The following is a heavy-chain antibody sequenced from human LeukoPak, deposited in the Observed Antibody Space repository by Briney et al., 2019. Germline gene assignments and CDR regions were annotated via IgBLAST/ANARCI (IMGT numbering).Heavy chain of an antibody. Sequence: GGSLRLSCAASGFTFSSYAMHWVRQAPGKGLEWVAVISYDGSNKYYADSVKGRFTISRDNSKNTLYLQMNSLRAEDTAVYYCARGNFWSGYYGMDVWGQGTTVTVSS. CDR2: ISYDGSNK. J-gene: IGHJ6*02. D-gene: IGHD3-3*01. V-gene: IGHV3-30*14. CDR1: GFTFSSYA. CDR3: ARGNFWSGYYGMDV.